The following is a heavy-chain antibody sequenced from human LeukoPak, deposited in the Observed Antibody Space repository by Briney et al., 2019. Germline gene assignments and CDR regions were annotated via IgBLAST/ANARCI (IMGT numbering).Heavy chain of an antibody. J-gene: IGHJ4*02. CDR2: INWNGAST. D-gene: IGHD6-19*01. CDR3: AGGDRNGWYFDY. V-gene: IGHV3-20*04. Sequence: PGGSLRLSCAASGFRFDDHGMSWVRQVPGKGLEWASGINWNGASTGYGDSVKGRFTISRDNAKNSLYLQMNSLRAEDTALYYCAGGDRNGWYFDYWGQGILVTVSS. CDR1: GFRFDDHG.